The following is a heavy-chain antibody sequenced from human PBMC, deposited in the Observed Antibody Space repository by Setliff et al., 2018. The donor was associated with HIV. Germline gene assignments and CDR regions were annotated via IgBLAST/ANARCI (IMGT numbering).Heavy chain of an antibody. Sequence: PSETLSLTCTVSGGSISSGSYYWSWIRQPAGKGLEWIGHIYTSGSTNYNPSLKSRVTISVDTSKNQFSLKLSSVTAADTAVYYCATSSPDSSAYSGWFDPWGQGTLVTVS. V-gene: IGHV4-61*09. J-gene: IGHJ5*02. CDR1: GGSISSGSYY. CDR2: IYTSGST. CDR3: ATSSPDSSAYSGWFDP. D-gene: IGHD2-21*01.